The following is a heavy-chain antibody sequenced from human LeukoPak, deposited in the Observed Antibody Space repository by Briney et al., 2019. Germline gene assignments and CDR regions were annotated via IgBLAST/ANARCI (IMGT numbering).Heavy chain of an antibody. D-gene: IGHD3-10*01. J-gene: IGHJ4*02. CDR3: ASLVLLWFGELLRGDLLGH. CDR2: ISYDGSNK. Sequence: PGGSLRLSCAASGFTFSSYAMHWVRQAPGKGLEWVAVISYDGSNKYYADSVKGRFTISRDNSKNTLYLQMNSLRAEDTAVYYCASLVLLWFGELLRGDLLGHWGQGTLVTVSS. CDR1: GFTFSSYA. V-gene: IGHV3-30*04.